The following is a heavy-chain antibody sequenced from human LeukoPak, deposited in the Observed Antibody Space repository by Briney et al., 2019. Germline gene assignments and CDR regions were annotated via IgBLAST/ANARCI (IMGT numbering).Heavy chain of an antibody. CDR3: ASTYYYDSSGPNWFDP. V-gene: IGHV1-24*01. J-gene: IGHJ5*02. CDR1: GYTFTGYY. CDR2: FDPEDGET. Sequence: ASVKVSCKASGYTFTGYYMHWVRQAPGKGLEWMGGFDPEDGETIYAQKFQGRVTMTEDTSTDTAYMELSSLRSEDTAVYYCASTYYYDSSGPNWFDPWGQGTLVTVSS. D-gene: IGHD3-22*01.